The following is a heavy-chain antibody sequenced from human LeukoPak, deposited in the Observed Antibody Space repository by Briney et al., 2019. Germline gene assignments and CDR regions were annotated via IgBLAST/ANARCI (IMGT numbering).Heavy chain of an antibody. CDR3: ARGRNRIGYCSSTSCYTPDDY. CDR1: GGTFSSYA. J-gene: IGHJ4*02. Sequence: ASVKVSCKASGGTFSSYAISWVRQAPGQGLEWMGRIIPIFGTANYAQKFQGRVTITADESTSTAYMELSSLRSEDTAVYYCARGRNRIGYCSSTSCYTPDDYWGQGTLVTVSS. D-gene: IGHD2-2*02. CDR2: IIPIFGTA. V-gene: IGHV1-69*13.